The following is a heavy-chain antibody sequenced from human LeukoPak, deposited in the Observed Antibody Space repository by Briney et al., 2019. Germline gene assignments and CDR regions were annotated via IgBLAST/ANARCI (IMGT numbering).Heavy chain of an antibody. CDR1: GYTFTGYY. CDR2: INPNSGDT. Sequence: APVKVSCKASGYTFTGYYLHWVRQAPGQGLEWMGWINPNSGDTYYAQKFQGRVTMTRDTSISTAYMELSRLTSDDTAIYYCEKDLTYWGQGTLVTVSS. J-gene: IGHJ4*02. CDR3: EKDLTY. V-gene: IGHV1-2*02.